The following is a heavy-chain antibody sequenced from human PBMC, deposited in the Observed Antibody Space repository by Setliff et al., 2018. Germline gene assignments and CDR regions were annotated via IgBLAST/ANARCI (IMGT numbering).Heavy chain of an antibody. V-gene: IGHV3-7*03. CDR1: GFTFSSHW. Sequence: PGGSLRLSCAASGFTFSSHWMAWVRQAPGKGLEWVANIKQDGSDKYYVDSVKGRFTVSRDNAKNSLYLQMSSLRAEDTAVYYCARWTARAVDYWGQGTLVTVSS. J-gene: IGHJ4*02. D-gene: IGHD6-6*01. CDR3: ARWTARAVDY. CDR2: IKQDGSDK.